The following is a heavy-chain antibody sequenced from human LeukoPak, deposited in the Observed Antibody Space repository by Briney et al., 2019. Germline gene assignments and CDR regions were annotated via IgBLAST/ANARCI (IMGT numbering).Heavy chain of an antibody. J-gene: IGHJ4*02. V-gene: IGHV3-48*01. CDR1: GFTFSSYS. CDR2: ISSSSSTI. Sequence: GGSLRLSCAASGFTFSSYSMNWVRQAPGKGLEWVSYISSSSSTIYYADSVKGRFTISRDNAKNSLYLQMNSLRAEDTAVYYCANLNAPYWGNLDYWGQGTLVTVSS. CDR3: ANLNAPYWGNLDY. D-gene: IGHD3-16*01.